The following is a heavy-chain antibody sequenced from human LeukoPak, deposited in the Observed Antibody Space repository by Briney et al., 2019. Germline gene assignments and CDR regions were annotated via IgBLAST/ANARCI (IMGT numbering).Heavy chain of an antibody. CDR2: ISGNDGNT. D-gene: IGHD5-24*01. Sequence: GSLRLSCAASGFTFSSYAMSWVRQAPGRGLEWVSSISGNDGNTNYAGSVKGRFTISRDNSKNTLYLQMNSLRAEDTAVYYCAKGVFAMAWASADYWGQGALVTVSS. J-gene: IGHJ4*02. CDR1: GFTFSSYA. CDR3: AKGVFAMAWASADY. V-gene: IGHV3-23*01.